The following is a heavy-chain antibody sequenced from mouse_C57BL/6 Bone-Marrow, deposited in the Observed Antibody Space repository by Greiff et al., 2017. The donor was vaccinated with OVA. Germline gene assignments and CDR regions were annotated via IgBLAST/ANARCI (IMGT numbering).Heavy chain of an antibody. D-gene: IGHD1-1*01. CDR3: ARRGYFTTVVAKGFAY. J-gene: IGHJ3*01. Sequence: QVQLKESGPELVKPGASVKLSCKASGYTFTSYDINWLNQRPGQGLGWIGWFFLGVGSPRNIEKFKGKATLTVDTSSSTAYMELHSLTSEDSAVYFCARRGYFTTVVAKGFAYWGQGTLVTVSA. CDR2: FFLGVGSP. CDR1: GYTFTSYD. V-gene: IGHV1-85*01.